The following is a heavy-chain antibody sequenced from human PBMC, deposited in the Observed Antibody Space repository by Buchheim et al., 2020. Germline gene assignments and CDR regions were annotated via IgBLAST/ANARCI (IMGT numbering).Heavy chain of an antibody. CDR2: ISFDGSNK. CDR3: ANARGSAPDY. J-gene: IGHJ4*02. Sequence: QVQLVESGGGVVQPGRSLRLSCAASGFTFSNYDMHWVRQAPGKGLEWVAVISFDGSNKDYADSVKGRFTISRDNSTNTLYLQMNSLRAEDTAVYYCANARGSAPDYWGQGTL. V-gene: IGHV3-30*18. D-gene: IGHD3-16*01. CDR1: GFTFSNYD.